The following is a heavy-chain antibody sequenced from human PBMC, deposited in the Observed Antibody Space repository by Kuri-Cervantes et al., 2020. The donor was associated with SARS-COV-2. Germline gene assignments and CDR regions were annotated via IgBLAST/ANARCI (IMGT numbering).Heavy chain of an antibody. CDR3: ARGHSALKRELLPFDY. J-gene: IGHJ4*02. Sequence: SVKVSCKASGGTFSSYAISWVRQAPGQGLEWMGGIIPIFGTANYAQKFQGRVTITADESTGTAYMELRSLRSDDTAVYYCARGHSALKRELLPFDYWGQGTLVTVSS. V-gene: IGHV1-69*13. CDR1: GGTFSSYA. D-gene: IGHD1-26*01. CDR2: IIPIFGTA.